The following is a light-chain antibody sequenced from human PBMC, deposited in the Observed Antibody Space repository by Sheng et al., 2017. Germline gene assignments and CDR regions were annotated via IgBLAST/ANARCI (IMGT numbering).Light chain of an antibody. J-gene: IGKJ3*01. Sequence: DIQMTQSPSSLSASVGDRVTITCQASQDISNYLNWYQQKPGKAPKLLIYDASNLETGVPSRFSGSGSGTDFTFTISSLQPEDIATYYCQQYDTLPFTFGPGTKWISN. CDR1: QDISNY. CDR3: QQYDTLPFT. V-gene: IGKV1-33*01. CDR2: DAS.